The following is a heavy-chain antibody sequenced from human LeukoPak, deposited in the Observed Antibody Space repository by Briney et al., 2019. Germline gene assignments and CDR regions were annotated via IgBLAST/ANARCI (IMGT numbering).Heavy chain of an antibody. CDR1: GFTFSSYA. D-gene: IGHD1-26*01. J-gene: IGHJ5*02. Sequence: GGSLRLSCAASGFTFSSYAMSWVRQAPGKGLEWVSGISWNSGSIGYADSVKGRFTISRDNAKNSLYLQMNSLRAEDTALYYCAKDITGVGATGWFDPWGQGALVTVSS. V-gene: IGHV3-9*01. CDR2: ISWNSGSI. CDR3: AKDITGVGATGWFDP.